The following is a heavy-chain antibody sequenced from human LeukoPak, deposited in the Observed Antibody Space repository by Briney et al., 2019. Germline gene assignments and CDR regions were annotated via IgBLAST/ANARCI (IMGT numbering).Heavy chain of an antibody. V-gene: IGHV4-59*01. J-gene: IGHJ4*02. CDR2: IYYSGNT. CDR3: ARLRSNSFPDY. CDR1: GGSISGYY. D-gene: IGHD6-13*01. Sequence: PSETLSLTCTVSGGSISGYYWTWIRQPPGKGLEWIGYIYYSGNTNYNPPLKSRVTISVDTSKNQFSLQLTFVTAADTAIYYCARLRSNSFPDYWGQGTLVTVSS.